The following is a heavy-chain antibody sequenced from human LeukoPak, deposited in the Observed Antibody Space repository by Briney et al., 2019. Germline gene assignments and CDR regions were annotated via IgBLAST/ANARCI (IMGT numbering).Heavy chain of an antibody. D-gene: IGHD7-27*01. CDR1: GFTFSSYS. J-gene: IGHJ2*01. V-gene: IGHV3-21*01. CDR2: IDTSTTYM. Sequence: GGSPGLSCAASGFTFSSYSMNWVRQAPGKGLEWVSSIDTSTTYMTYADSVKGRFTISRDNARNSLYLQMNSLRAEDTAVYYCAREAGTGERWYFDLWGRGTLVTVSS. CDR3: AREAGTGERWYFDL.